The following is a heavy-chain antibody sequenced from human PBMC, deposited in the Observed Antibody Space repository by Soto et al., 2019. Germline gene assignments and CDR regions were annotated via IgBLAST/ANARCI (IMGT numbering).Heavy chain of an antibody. CDR1: GFTFSYYE. CDR3: ARVWCTSTTCYNPY. D-gene: IGHD2-2*02. J-gene: IGHJ4*02. V-gene: IGHV3-48*03. Sequence: GGSLRLSCAASGFTFSYYEMGWVRQAPGKGLEWVSYISSSGDTIYYTDSVKGRFTISRNNARNSLHLQMNSLRAEDTALYYCARVWCTSTTCYNPYWGQGTLVTVSS. CDR2: ISSSGDTI.